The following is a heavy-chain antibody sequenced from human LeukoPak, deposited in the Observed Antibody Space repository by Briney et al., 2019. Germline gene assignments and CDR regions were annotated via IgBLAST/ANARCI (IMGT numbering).Heavy chain of an antibody. J-gene: IGHJ4*02. CDR1: GYTFTGYY. CDR2: INPNSGGT. Sequence: ASVRVSCKASGYTFTGYYMHCVRQAPGQGLEWMGWINPNSGGTNYAQKFQGRVTMTRDTSISTAYMGLSRLRYDDTAVYYCARVELLWFGELMWGQGTLVTVSS. CDR3: ARVELLWFGELM. D-gene: IGHD3-10*01. V-gene: IGHV1-2*02.